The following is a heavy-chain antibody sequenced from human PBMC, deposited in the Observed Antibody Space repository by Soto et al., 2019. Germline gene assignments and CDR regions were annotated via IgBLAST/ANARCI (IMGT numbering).Heavy chain of an antibody. Sequence: GGSLRLSCAASGFTFSSYGMHWVRQAPGKGLEWVAVIWYDGSNKYYADSVKGRFTISRDNSKNTLYLQMNSLRAEDTAVYYCARGTTYYDFWSGYFPRGYWGQGTLVTVSS. V-gene: IGHV3-33*01. D-gene: IGHD3-3*01. J-gene: IGHJ4*02. CDR2: IWYDGSNK. CDR1: GFTFSSYG. CDR3: ARGTTYYDFWSGYFPRGY.